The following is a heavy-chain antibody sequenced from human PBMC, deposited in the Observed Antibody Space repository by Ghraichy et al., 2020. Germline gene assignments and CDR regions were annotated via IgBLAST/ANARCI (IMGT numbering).Heavy chain of an antibody. Sequence: GGSLRLSCAASGFTLSVYWMTWVRQAPGKGLEWVANIKHDASAKSYVDSVKGRFSISRDNAKNSLYLQMNTLGAEDTAVYYCARGSNWIDDPYHNGMDVWGQGTTVTVSS. J-gene: IGHJ6*02. CDR1: GFTLSVYW. CDR2: IKHDASAK. V-gene: IGHV3-7*03. CDR3: ARGSNWIDDPYHNGMDV. D-gene: IGHD1-1*01.